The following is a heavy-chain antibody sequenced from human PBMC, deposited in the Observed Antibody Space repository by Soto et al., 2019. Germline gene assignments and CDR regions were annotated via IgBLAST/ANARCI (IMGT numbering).Heavy chain of an antibody. CDR2: IYHSGST. D-gene: IGHD3-16*01. CDR3: ARGSLITYYYYGMDV. V-gene: IGHV4-30-2*01. CDR1: GGSINSGGYS. J-gene: IGHJ6*02. Sequence: SETLSLTCAVSGGSINSGGYSWSWIRQPPGKGLEWIGYIYHSGSTYYNPSLKSRVTISVDRSKNQFSLKLSSVTAADTAVYYCARGSLITYYYYGMDVWGQGTTVTVSS.